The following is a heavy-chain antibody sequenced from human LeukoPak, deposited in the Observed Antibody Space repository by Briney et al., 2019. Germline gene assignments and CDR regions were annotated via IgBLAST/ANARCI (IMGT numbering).Heavy chain of an antibody. CDR3: AREWYCSSTSCYEGWFDP. CDR1: GFTFSGYW. D-gene: IGHD2-2*01. Sequence: PGGSLRLSCAASGFTFSGYWMHWVRQAPGKGLVWVSRINSDGSSTSYADSVKGRFTISRDNAKNSLYLQMNSLRAEDTAVYYCAREWYCSSTSCYEGWFDPWGQGTLVTVSS. V-gene: IGHV3-74*01. CDR2: INSDGSST. J-gene: IGHJ5*02.